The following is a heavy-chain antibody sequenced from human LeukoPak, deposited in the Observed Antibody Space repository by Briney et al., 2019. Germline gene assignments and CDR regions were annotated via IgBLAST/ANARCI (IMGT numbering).Heavy chain of an antibody. CDR3: SRASGSLVRGEDYYYMDV. Sequence: AGGSLRLSCTTSGFTFGDYAMDWVRQAPGKGLEWVGFIRSKPYGGTTEYAASVKGRFTISRDDSKSIAYLQMNRLKTEDTAVYYCSRASGSLVRGEDYYYMDVWGKGTTVTISS. CDR1: GFTFGDYA. V-gene: IGHV3-49*04. CDR2: IRSKPYGGTT. D-gene: IGHD3-10*01. J-gene: IGHJ6*03.